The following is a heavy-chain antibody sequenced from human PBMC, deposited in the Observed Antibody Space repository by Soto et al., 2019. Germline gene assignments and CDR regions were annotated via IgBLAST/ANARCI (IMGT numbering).Heavy chain of an antibody. CDR3: AKNLCMFGSGSYYFDF. J-gene: IGHJ4*02. CDR1: GFTFPTYV. CDR2: ISDSAGST. V-gene: IGHV3-23*01. Sequence: GGSLRLSCAASGFTFPTYVVSWVRQAPGKGLEWVASISDSAGSTYYADSVKGRFTISRDNSKTTLHLQMNSLRVDDTAVYYCAKNLCMFGSGSYYFDFWGQGTLVTVSS. D-gene: IGHD6-19*01.